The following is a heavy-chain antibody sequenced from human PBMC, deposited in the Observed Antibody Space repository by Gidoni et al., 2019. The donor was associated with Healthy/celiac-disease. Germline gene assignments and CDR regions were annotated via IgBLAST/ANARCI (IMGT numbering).Heavy chain of an antibody. CDR1: GYPFTSYG. Sequence: QVQLVQSGAEEKKPGASVKVSCKASGYPFTSYGISWVRQAPGQGLEWMGWISAYNGNTNYAQKLQGRVTMTTDTSTSTAYMELRSLRSDDTAVYYCARDRLNYGDSYYYYGMDVWGQGTTVTVSS. CDR2: ISAYNGNT. CDR3: ARDRLNYGDSYYYYGMDV. J-gene: IGHJ6*02. D-gene: IGHD4-17*01. V-gene: IGHV1-18*01.